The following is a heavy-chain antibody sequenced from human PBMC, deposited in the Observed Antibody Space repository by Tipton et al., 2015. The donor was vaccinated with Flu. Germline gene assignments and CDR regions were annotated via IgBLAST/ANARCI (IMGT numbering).Heavy chain of an antibody. D-gene: IGHD4-11*01. J-gene: IGHJ6*01. CDR2: IYTTGSI. V-gene: IGHV4-61*02. CDR3: ASATTVTTSGMDV. CDR1: GGSMTSGNYY. Sequence: TLSLTCTVSGGSMTSGNYYWNWIRQPAGKGLEWIGRIYTTGSIKYDPSLKSRVTISVDTSKNQFSLRLSSVTAADTAVYYCASATTVTTSGMDVRGQGTTVSVSS.